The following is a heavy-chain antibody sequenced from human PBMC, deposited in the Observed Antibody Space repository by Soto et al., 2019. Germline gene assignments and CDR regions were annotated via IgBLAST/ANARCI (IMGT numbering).Heavy chain of an antibody. J-gene: IGHJ4*02. CDR1: GFTLSKYW. CDR2: IKGDESTT. Sequence: EVQLVESGGGLVQPGGSLRLSCAASGFTLSKYWIHWVRQAPGKGLVWVSRIKGDESTTNYADSVKGRFTISRDNANDVVFLHMNTMTADDTAIYYCARGGYGLWLNDYWGQGTLVTVSS. D-gene: IGHD5-18*01. CDR3: ARGGYGLWLNDY. V-gene: IGHV3-74*01.